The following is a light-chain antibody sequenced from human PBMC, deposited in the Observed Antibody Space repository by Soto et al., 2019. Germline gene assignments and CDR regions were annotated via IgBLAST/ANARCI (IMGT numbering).Light chain of an antibody. Sequence: QSVLTQPASVSGSLGQSITISCTGTSSDVGTYDLVSWYQQHPGKAPQLMIFEVTNRPSGVSNRISGSKSGNTASLTISGLQAEDEADYYCSSYTTSNTVVIGGGTKVTVL. CDR2: EVT. V-gene: IGLV2-14*01. J-gene: IGLJ2*01. CDR3: SSYTTSNTVV. CDR1: SSDVGTYDL.